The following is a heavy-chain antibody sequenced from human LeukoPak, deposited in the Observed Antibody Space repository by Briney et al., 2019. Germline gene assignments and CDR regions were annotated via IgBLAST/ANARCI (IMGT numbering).Heavy chain of an antibody. CDR2: ISNDGNKN. V-gene: IGHV3-30-3*01. J-gene: IGHJ2*01. Sequence: GGSLRLSCAASGFTINFFPMHWARQAPGKGLEWVAFISNDGNKNYYVDSVKGRFTISRDNSKDTLWLQMNSLRAEDTAVYYCARDRYGDYPHYDLWGRGTLVTVSS. D-gene: IGHD4-17*01. CDR3: ARDRYGDYPHYDL. CDR1: GFTINFFP.